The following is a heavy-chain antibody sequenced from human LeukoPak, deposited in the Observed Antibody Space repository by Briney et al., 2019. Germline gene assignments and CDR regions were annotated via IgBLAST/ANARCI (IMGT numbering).Heavy chain of an antibody. CDR3: ARDEGGDFWSGYYGD. D-gene: IGHD3-3*01. J-gene: IGHJ4*02. CDR1: EGTFSSYA. V-gene: IGHV1-69*13. Sequence: GASVKVSCKASEGTFSSYAISWVRQAPGQGLEWMGGIIPIFGTANYAQKFQGRVTITADESTSTAYMELSSLRSEDTAVYYCARDEGGDFWSGYYGDWGQGTLVTVSS. CDR2: IIPIFGTA.